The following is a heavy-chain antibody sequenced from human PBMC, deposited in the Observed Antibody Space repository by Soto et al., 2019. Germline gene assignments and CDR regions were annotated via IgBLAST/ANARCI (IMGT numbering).Heavy chain of an antibody. V-gene: IGHV4-34*01. CDR1: GASLSDNY. CDR3: ARDRSFSVEMATIWDY. Sequence: PSETLSLTCAVYGASLSDNYCNWLRQPPGKGLEWIGSIYHSGSTYYNPSLKSRVTISVDTSKNQFSLKLSSVTAADTAVYYCARDRSFSVEMATIWDYWGQGTLVTVSS. D-gene: IGHD5-12*01. CDR2: IYHSGST. J-gene: IGHJ4*02.